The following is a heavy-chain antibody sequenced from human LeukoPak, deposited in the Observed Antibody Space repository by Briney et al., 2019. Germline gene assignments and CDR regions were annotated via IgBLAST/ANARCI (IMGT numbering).Heavy chain of an antibody. CDR2: ITSSSSMI. CDR1: GFTFSSYA. V-gene: IGHV3-48*02. D-gene: IGHD2-8*01. CDR3: AGESRMVYANAFDI. Sequence: GGSLRLSCAASGFTFSSYAMNWVRQAPGKGLEWLSYITSSSSMIYYADSVKGRFTISRDNAKNSLYLQMNSLRDEDTAVYYCAGESRMVYANAFDIWGQGTMVTVSS. J-gene: IGHJ3*02.